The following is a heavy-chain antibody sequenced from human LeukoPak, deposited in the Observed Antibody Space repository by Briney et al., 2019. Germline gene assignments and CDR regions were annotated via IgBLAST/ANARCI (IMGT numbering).Heavy chain of an antibody. CDR2: INAGNGNT. D-gene: IGHD3-3*01. Sequence: GASVKVSFKASGYTFTIYAMHWVRQAPGQRLEWMGWINAGNGNTKYSQKFQGRVTITRDTSASTAYMELSSLRSEDTAVYYCAREERFLEWLSSYNWFDPWGQGTLVTVSS. CDR1: GYTFTIYA. V-gene: IGHV1-3*01. CDR3: AREERFLEWLSSYNWFDP. J-gene: IGHJ5*02.